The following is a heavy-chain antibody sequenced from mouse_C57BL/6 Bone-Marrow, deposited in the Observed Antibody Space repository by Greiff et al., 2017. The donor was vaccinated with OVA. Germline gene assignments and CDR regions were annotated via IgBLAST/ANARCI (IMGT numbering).Heavy chain of an antibody. J-gene: IGHJ3*01. CDR1: GFTFSSYA. D-gene: IGHD1-1*01. CDR3: TRDIYAPFAY. V-gene: IGHV5-9-1*02. CDR2: ISSGGDYI. Sequence: EVHLVESGEGLVKPGGSLKLSCAASGFTFSSYAMSWVRQTPEKRLEWVAYISSGGDYIYYADTVKGRFTISRDNARNTLYLQMSSLKSEDTAMYYCTRDIYAPFAYWGQGTLVTVSA.